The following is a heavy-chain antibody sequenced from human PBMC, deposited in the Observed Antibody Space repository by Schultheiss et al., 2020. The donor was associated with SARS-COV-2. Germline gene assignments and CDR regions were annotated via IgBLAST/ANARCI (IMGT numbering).Heavy chain of an antibody. CDR2: IYYSGST. D-gene: IGHD3-16*01. J-gene: IGHJ3*02. CDR1: GGSFSGYY. V-gene: IGHV4-34*01. CDR3: ARAAGLRRHDYVYDI. Sequence: SQTLSLTCAVYGGSFSGYYWSWIRQPPGKGLEWIGSIYYSGSTNYNPSLKSRVTIAVDTSKNQFSLKLSSVTAADTAVYYCARAAGLRRHDYVYDIWGQGTMVTVSS.